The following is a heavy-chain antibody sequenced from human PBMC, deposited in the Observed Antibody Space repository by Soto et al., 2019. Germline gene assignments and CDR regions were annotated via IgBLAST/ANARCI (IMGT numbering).Heavy chain of an antibody. V-gene: IGHV3-48*02. CDR2: ISSSSSTI. J-gene: IGHJ4*02. Sequence: HPGGSLRLSCAASGFTFSSYSMNWVRQAPGKGLEWVSYISSSSSTIYYADSVKGRFTISRDNSKNTLYLQMNSLRDEDTAVYYCAREGYLQSYYFDYWGQGTLVTVSS. D-gene: IGHD2-2*01. CDR1: GFTFSSYS. CDR3: AREGYLQSYYFDY.